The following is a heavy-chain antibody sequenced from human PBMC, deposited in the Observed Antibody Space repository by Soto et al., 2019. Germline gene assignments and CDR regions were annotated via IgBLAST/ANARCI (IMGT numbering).Heavy chain of an antibody. V-gene: IGHV4-59*01. CDR3: ARARFRTSTSCYHYFDF. D-gene: IGHD2-2*01. CDR1: GGSISSSS. Sequence: SETLSLTCTVSGGSISSSSWSWIRQPPGRGLEWIGCIYNNGRTDYNPSLKSRVTISVDTSKNHFSLKLSSVTPADTAVYYCARARFRTSTSCYHYFDFWGQGTLVTVS. J-gene: IGHJ4*02. CDR2: IYNNGRT.